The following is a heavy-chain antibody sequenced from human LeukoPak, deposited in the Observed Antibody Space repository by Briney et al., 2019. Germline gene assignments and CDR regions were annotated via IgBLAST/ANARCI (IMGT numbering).Heavy chain of an antibody. D-gene: IGHD5-24*01. V-gene: IGHV1-2*06. CDR3: ARVTVEMATITGYYYYMDV. CDR2: INPNSGGT. J-gene: IGHJ6*03. CDR1: EYTFTGYY. Sequence: ASVKVSCKALEYTFTGYYMHWVRQAPGQGLEWMGRINPNSGGTNYAQKFQGRVTMTRDTSISTAYMELSRLRSDDTAVYYCARVTVEMATITGYYYYMDVWGKGTTVTVSS.